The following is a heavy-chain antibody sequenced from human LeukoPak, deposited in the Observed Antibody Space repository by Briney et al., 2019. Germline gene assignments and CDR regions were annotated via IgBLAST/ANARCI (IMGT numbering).Heavy chain of an antibody. J-gene: IGHJ4*02. Sequence: PSETLSLTCAVSGGSISSSHWWSWVRQPPEKGLEWIGEIYHSGSTNYNPSLKSRVTISVDKSNNQFSLKLSSVTAADTAVYYCARSGDFSGSLDCFDYWGQGTLVTVSS. D-gene: IGHD1-26*01. V-gene: IGHV4-4*02. CDR3: ARSGDFSGSLDCFDY. CDR1: GGSISSSHW. CDR2: IYHSGST.